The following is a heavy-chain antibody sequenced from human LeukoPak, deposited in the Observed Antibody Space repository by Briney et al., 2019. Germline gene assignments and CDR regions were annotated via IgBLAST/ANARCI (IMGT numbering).Heavy chain of an antibody. Sequence: GGSLRLSCAASGFTSSSYWMHWVRQAPGKGLVWVSRINSDGSSTSYADSVKGRFTISRDNAKNTLYLQMNSLRAEDTAVYYCARDLDGYSSGWYGGVFDYWGQGTLVTVSS. V-gene: IGHV3-74*01. CDR3: ARDLDGYSSGWYGGVFDY. CDR1: GFTSSSYW. CDR2: INSDGSST. J-gene: IGHJ4*02. D-gene: IGHD6-19*01.